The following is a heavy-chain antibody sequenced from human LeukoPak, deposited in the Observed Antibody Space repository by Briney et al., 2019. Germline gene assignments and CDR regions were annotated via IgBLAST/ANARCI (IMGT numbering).Heavy chain of an antibody. CDR2: VSSSSSTI. CDR1: GFTFSSYS. J-gene: IGHJ4*02. Sequence: GGSLRLSCAASGFTFSSYSMNWVRQAPGKGLEWVSYVSSSSSTIYYADSVKGRFTISRDNAKNSLYLQMNSLRDEDTAVYYCARGEVSGYSSGWYPFDYWGQGTLVTVSS. V-gene: IGHV3-48*02. D-gene: IGHD6-19*01. CDR3: ARGEVSGYSSGWYPFDY.